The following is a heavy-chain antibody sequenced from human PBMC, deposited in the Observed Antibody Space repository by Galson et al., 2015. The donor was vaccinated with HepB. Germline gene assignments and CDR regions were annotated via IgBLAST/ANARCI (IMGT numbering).Heavy chain of an antibody. Sequence: SLRLSCAASGFTFSTYTMNWVRQAPGKGLEWVSSISRTSTYIYYADSVRGRFTISRDNAKNSVYLQMNSLRAEDTAMYYCAREGLHDYYYYDMDVWGQGTTVTVSS. CDR3: AREGLHDYYYYDMDV. D-gene: IGHD5-24*01. CDR2: ISRTSTYI. V-gene: IGHV3-21*01. J-gene: IGHJ6*02. CDR1: GFTFSTYT.